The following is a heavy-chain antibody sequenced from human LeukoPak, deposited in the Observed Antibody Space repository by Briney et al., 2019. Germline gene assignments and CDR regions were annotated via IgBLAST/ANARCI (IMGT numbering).Heavy chain of an antibody. V-gene: IGHV4-34*01. J-gene: IGHJ4*02. D-gene: IGHD5-18*01. Sequence: SETLSLTCAVYGGSFSGYYWSWIRQARGKGLEWIGEINHSGSTNYNPSLKSRVTISVDTSKNQFSLKLSSVTAADTAVYYCARGYVDTAMGLDYWGQGTLVTVSS. CDR1: GGSFSGYY. CDR3: ARGYVDTAMGLDY. CDR2: INHSGST.